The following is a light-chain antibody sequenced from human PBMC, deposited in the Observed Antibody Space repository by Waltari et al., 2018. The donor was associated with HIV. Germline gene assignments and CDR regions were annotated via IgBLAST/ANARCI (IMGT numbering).Light chain of an antibody. Sequence: QSVLTQPPSASGTPGQRVPISCSGSSSNSGRNLVYWSRCFPGPAPKLLIYRNNQRPSGVPDRISGSKSGTSASLAISGLRSEDEADYYCAAWNDSLSGYVFGTGTKVTV. V-gene: IGLV1-47*01. CDR2: RNN. J-gene: IGLJ1*01. CDR1: SSNSGRNL. CDR3: AAWNDSLSGYV.